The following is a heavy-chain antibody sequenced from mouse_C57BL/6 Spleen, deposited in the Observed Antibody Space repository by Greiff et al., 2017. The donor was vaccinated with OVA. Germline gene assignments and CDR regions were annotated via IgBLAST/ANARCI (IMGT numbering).Heavy chain of an antibody. Sequence: QVQLQQSGAELVKPGASVKLSCKASGYTFTEYTIHWVKQRSGQGLEWIGWFYPGSGSIKYNEKFKDKATLTADKSSSTVYMELSRLTSEDSAVYFCARHEEKVPYYYGSSSYAMDYWGQGTSVTVSS. V-gene: IGHV1-62-2*01. CDR2: FYPGSGSI. J-gene: IGHJ4*01. D-gene: IGHD1-1*01. CDR1: GYTFTEYT. CDR3: ARHEEKVPYYYGSSSYAMDY.